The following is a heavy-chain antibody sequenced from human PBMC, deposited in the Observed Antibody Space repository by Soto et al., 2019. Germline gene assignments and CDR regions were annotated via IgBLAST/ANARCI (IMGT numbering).Heavy chain of an antibody. CDR3: AEGGGPVQLWSTQYYFDY. V-gene: IGHV3-30-3*01. Sequence: GGSLRLSCAASGFTFSSYAMHWVRQAPGKGLEWVAVISYDGSNKYYADSVKGRLTISRDNSKNTLYLQMNSLRAEDTAVYYCAEGGGPVQLWSTQYYFDYWGQGTLVTVSS. D-gene: IGHD5-18*01. CDR2: ISYDGSNK. J-gene: IGHJ4*02. CDR1: GFTFSSYA.